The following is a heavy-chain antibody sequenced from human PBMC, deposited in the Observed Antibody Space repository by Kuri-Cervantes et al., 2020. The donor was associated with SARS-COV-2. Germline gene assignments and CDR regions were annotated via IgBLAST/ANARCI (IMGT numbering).Heavy chain of an antibody. CDR2: IYFTGNN. CDR1: GGSISSYY. V-gene: IGHV4-59*01. CDR3: ARRFGDSGQFDY. D-gene: IGHD2-21*01. J-gene: IGHJ4*02. Sequence: LRLSCSVYGGSISSYYWGWIRQPPGKGLEWIGNIYFTGNNNSNPALGSRVTISIDTPKNQFSLMLGSLTAADTAVYYCARRFGDSGQFDYWGQGTLVTVSS.